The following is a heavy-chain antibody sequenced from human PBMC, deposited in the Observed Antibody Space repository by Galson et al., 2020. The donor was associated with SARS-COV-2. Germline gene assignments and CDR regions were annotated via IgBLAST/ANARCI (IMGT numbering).Heavy chain of an antibody. D-gene: IGHD3-22*01. CDR3: ARGRENYYDSSGYSRIIDY. J-gene: IGHJ4*02. CDR1: GYTFTSYY. V-gene: IGHV1-46*01. CDR2: INPSGGST. Sequence: GESLKISCKASGYTFTSYYMHWVRQAPGQGLEWMGIINPSGGSTSYAQKFQGRVTMTRDTSTSTVYMELSSLRSEDTAVYYCARGRENYYDSSGYSRIIDYWGQGTLVTVSS.